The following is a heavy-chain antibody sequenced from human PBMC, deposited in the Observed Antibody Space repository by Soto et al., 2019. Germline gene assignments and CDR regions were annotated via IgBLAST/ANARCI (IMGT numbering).Heavy chain of an antibody. CDR2: IDPSDSYT. CDR3: ARGDTALSSWYFDL. D-gene: IGHD5-18*01. CDR1: GYSFTSHW. J-gene: IGHJ2*01. Sequence: EVQLVQSGAEVKKPGESLRISCKGSGYSFTSHWISWVRQMPGKGLEWMGRIDPSDSYTSYSPSFQGHVTISADKSISTVYLQWSSLKASDTATYYCARGDTALSSWYFDLWGRGTLVTVSS. V-gene: IGHV5-10-1*01.